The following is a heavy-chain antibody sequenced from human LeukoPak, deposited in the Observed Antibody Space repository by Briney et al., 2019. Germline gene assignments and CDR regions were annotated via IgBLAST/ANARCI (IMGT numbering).Heavy chain of an antibody. Sequence: ASVKASCKASGYTFTSYDINWVRQATGQGLEWMGWMNHNSGNTGYAQKFQGRVTMTRNTSISTAYMELSSLRSEDTAVYYCARVSYDSSGYYAIFDYWGQGTLVTVSS. J-gene: IGHJ4*02. CDR3: ARVSYDSSGYYAIFDY. D-gene: IGHD3-22*01. CDR1: GYTFTSYD. CDR2: MNHNSGNT. V-gene: IGHV1-8*01.